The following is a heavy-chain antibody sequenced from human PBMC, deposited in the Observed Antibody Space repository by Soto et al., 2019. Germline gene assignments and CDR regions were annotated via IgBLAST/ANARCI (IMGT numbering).Heavy chain of an antibody. CDR1: GDSISSGPYY. Sequence: QVQLQESGPGLVKPSQTLSLSCTVSGDSISSGPYYWGWVRQHPGKGLEWIGYIYYTGSAFYNPSLKSRLTTSVDTSKNQFSLKLSSVTAADTAVYYCVRVKMASLSFDNWGRGTLVTVSS. CDR3: VRVKMASLSFDN. CDR2: IYYTGSA. D-gene: IGHD3-16*02. V-gene: IGHV4-31*03. J-gene: IGHJ4*02.